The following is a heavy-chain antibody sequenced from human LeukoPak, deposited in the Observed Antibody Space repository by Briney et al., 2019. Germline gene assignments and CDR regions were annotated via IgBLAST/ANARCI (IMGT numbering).Heavy chain of an antibody. D-gene: IGHD1-26*01. J-gene: IGHJ6*03. V-gene: IGHV1-18*01. CDR3: ARDGGWELPTFYYYYYYMDV. CDR2: ISVYNVKT. Sequence: ASVKVSCKASGYSFRSYGITWVRQAPGQGLEWMGWISVYNVKTHYAQNLQGRVSMTTDTSTSTAYMELRSLRSDDTAVYYCARDGGWELPTFYYYYYYMDVWGKGTTVTISS. CDR1: GYSFRSYG.